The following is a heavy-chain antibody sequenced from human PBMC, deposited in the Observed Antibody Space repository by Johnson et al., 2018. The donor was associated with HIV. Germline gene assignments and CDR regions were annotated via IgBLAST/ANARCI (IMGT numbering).Heavy chain of an antibody. CDR3: AKDLFTEREDDAFDI. D-gene: IGHD1-26*01. CDR2: ISYDGSNK. CDR1: GFTFSSYG. V-gene: IGHV3-30*18. Sequence: QVQLVESGGGVVQPGRSLRLSCAASGFTFSSYGMHWVRQAPGKGLAWVAVISYDGSNKYYADSVKGRFTISRDNSKNTLYLQMNSLRAEDTAVYYCAKDLFTEREDDAFDIWGQGTMVTVSS. J-gene: IGHJ3*02.